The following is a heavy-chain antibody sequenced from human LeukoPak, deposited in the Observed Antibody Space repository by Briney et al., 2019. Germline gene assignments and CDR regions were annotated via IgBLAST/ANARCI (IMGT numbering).Heavy chain of an antibody. CDR1: GYTFTTYD. J-gene: IGHJ4*02. Sequence: ASLKVSCKASGYTFTTYDIIWVRQATGQGLEWMGWMNPNSGNTGYAQKFQGRVTMTRDTSISTAYMELSSLRSEDTAVYFCARETTIPPYYFDYWGLGTPVIVSS. V-gene: IGHV1-8*01. CDR3: ARETTIPPYYFDY. CDR2: MNPNSGNT. D-gene: IGHD3-9*01.